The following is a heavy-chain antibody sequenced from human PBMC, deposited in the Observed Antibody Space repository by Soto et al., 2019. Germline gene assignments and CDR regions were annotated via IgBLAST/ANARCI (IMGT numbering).Heavy chain of an antibody. CDR3: ADIVVMNPAFDY. D-gene: IGHD3-22*01. Sequence: GRSLRLSCAASGFTLSSYAMSWVRQAPGNGLEWVSAISGSGGSTYYADSVKGRFTISRDNSKNTLYLQMNSLRAEDTAVYYCADIVVMNPAFDYWGQGTLVTVSS. CDR1: GFTLSSYA. CDR2: ISGSGGST. V-gene: IGHV3-23*01. J-gene: IGHJ4*02.